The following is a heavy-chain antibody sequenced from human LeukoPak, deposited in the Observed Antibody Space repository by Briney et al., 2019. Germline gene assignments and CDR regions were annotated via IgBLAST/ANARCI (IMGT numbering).Heavy chain of an antibody. CDR1: GFTFSSYN. V-gene: IGHV3-21*01. CDR2: ISSSSSYI. D-gene: IGHD1-7*01. J-gene: IGHJ3*02. CDR3: ARDSGNYLDAFDI. Sequence: GGSLRLSCAASGFTFSSYNMNWVRQAPGKGLEWVSSISSSSSYIYYADSVKGRFTISRDNAKNSLYLQMNSLRAEDTAVYYCARDSGNYLDAFDIWGQGTMVTVSS.